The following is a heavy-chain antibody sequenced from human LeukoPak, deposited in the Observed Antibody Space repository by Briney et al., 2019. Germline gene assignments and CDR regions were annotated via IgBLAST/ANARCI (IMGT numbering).Heavy chain of an antibody. CDR3: AKDYVVGSIDY. J-gene: IGHJ4*02. Sequence: GGSLRLSCAASGLTFSIHWMNWVRQAPGKGLEWVSSISSSGVGTYYADSVRGRFTISRDNSKNTLFLQMNSLRAEDSAVYYCAKDYVVGSIDYWGQGTLVTVSS. CDR1: GLTFSIHW. CDR2: ISSSGVGT. V-gene: IGHV3-23*01. D-gene: IGHD2-21*01.